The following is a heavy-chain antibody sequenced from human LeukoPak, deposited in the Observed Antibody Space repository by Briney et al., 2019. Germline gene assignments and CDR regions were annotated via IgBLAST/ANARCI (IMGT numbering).Heavy chain of an antibody. CDR1: GGTFSSYA. J-gene: IGHJ5*02. Sequence: GSSVKVSCKASGGTFSSYAISWVRQAPGQGLEWMGRIIPILGIANYAQKFQGRVTITADKSTSTAYMELSSLRSEDTAVYHCARDPLSEGNWFDPWGQGTLVTVSS. CDR3: ARDPLSEGNWFDP. V-gene: IGHV1-69*04. CDR2: IIPILGIA.